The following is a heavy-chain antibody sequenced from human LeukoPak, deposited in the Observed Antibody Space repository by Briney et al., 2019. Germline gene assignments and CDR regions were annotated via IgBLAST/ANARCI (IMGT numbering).Heavy chain of an antibody. V-gene: IGHV4-61*08. CDR2: IYYSGST. D-gene: IGHD7-27*01. CDR3: ARHITGESLLEFDY. J-gene: IGHJ4*02. CDR1: GGSISSGDEYY. Sequence: SETLSLTCTVSGGSISSGDEYYWSWIRQPPGKGLEWIGYIYYSGSTNYNPSLKSRVTISVDTSKNQFSLKLSSVTAADTAVYYCARHITGESLLEFDYWGQGTLVTVSS.